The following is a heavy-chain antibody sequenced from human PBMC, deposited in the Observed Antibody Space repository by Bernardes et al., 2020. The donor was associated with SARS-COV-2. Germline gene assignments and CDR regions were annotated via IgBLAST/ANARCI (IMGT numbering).Heavy chain of an antibody. V-gene: IGHV4-34*01. CDR3: ARGAEQWPDRAEYFQH. D-gene: IGHD6-19*01. Sequence: SETLSLTCAVSGDSVSSASYYWSWLLQPPGTGLEWIGEINDSGRTHYNPSLKSRVTMSVDTPKNQFSLKLTSVTAADTAVYFCARGAEQWPDRAEYFQHWGQGTLVPVSS. CDR1: GDSVSSASYY. J-gene: IGHJ1*01. CDR2: INDSGRT.